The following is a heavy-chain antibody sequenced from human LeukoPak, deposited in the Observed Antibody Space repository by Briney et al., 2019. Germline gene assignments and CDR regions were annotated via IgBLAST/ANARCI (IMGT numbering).Heavy chain of an antibody. V-gene: IGHV3-23*01. CDR1: GFTFTSYA. D-gene: IGHD3-16*01. CDR2: ISGSGGST. Sequence: TGGSLRLSCAASGFTFTSYAMSWVRQAPGKGLEWVSAISGSGGSTYYADSVKGRFTISRDNARNTLYLQMNSLRAEDTAVYYCASLITWDYGMDVWGQGTTVTVSS. J-gene: IGHJ6*02. CDR3: ASLITWDYGMDV.